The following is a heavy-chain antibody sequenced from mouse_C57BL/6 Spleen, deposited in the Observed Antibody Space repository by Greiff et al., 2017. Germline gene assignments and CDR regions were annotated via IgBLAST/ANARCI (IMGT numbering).Heavy chain of an antibody. CDR1: GYAFSSSW. D-gene: IGHD1-1*01. CDR2: IYPGDGDT. Sequence: QVQLQQSGPELVKPGASVKISCKASGYAFSSSWMNWVKQRPGKGLEWIGRIYPGDGDTNYKGKFKGKATLTADKSSSPAYMQLSSLTSEDSAVYFGARGGSNYFDNWGQGTTLTVSS. CDR3: ARGGSNYFDN. V-gene: IGHV1-82*01. J-gene: IGHJ2*01.